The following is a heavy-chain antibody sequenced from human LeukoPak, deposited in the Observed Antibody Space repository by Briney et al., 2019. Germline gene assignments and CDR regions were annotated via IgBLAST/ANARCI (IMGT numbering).Heavy chain of an antibody. Sequence: PGGSLRLSCAASGFTFSSYSMNWVRQAPGKGLGWVSYISSNSSAKYYADSVKGRFTISRDNAKNSLYLQMNSLRAEDTAVYYRAELGITMVGGVWGEGTTLTIPS. CDR2: ISSNSSAK. V-gene: IGHV3-48*01. D-gene: IGHD3-10*02. J-gene: IGHJ6*02. CDR1: GFTFSSYS. CDR3: AELGITMVGGV.